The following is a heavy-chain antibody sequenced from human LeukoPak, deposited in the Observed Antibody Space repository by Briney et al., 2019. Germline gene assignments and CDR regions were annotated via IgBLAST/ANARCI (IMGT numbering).Heavy chain of an antibody. D-gene: IGHD6-25*01. CDR2: VSNIGDNT. CDR3: AKALSGSYYYSYGLGV. V-gene: IGHV3-23*01. J-gene: IGHJ6*02. Sequence: GGSLRLSCAASGFTFSTFAMNWVRQAPGKGLEWVSVVSNIGDNTYYADSVKGRFTISRDNSKNTLFLQMNSLRTEDTAVYYCAKALSGSYYYSYGLGVWGQGTTVTVSS. CDR1: GFTFSTFA.